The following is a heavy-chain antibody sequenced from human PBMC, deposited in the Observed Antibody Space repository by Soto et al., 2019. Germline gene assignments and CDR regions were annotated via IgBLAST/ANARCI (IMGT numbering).Heavy chain of an antibody. Sequence: GGSLRLSCAASGFTFYEYAMSWVRQAPGKGLEWVSCINSSGSTIYYADSVKGRFTISRDNAKNSLYLQMNSLRDEDTAVYYCARDVSGLNWFDPWGQGTLVTVSS. D-gene: IGHD5-12*01. CDR3: ARDVSGLNWFDP. CDR2: INSSGSTI. CDR1: GFTFYEYA. J-gene: IGHJ5*02. V-gene: IGHV3-48*02.